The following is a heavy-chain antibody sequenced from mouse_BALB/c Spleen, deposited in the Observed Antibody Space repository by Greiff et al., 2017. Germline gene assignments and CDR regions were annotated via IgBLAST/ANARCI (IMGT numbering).Heavy chain of an antibody. CDR1: GYSITSGYY. D-gene: IGHD2-2*01. CDR3: ARDGSLDV. V-gene: IGHV3-6*02. CDR2: ISYDGSN. Sequence: VQLQQSGPGLVKPSQSLSLTCSVTGYSITSGYYWNWIRQFPGNKLEWMGYISYDGSNNYNPSLKNRISITRDTSKNQFFLKLNSVTTEDTATYYCARDGSLDVWGAGTTVTVSS. J-gene: IGHJ1*01.